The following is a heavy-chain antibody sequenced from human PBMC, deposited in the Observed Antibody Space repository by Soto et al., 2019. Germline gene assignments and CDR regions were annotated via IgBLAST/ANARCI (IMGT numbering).Heavy chain of an antibody. D-gene: IGHD5-12*01. Sequence: QVQLVQSGAEVKKPGSSVKLSCKASGGTFSSYAISWVRQAPGQGLEWMGGIIPIFSTATYAQKLQGRVRRTADKSTSTAYMELSSLSSEDTAVYYCARGPRERGGEYFQHWGQGTLVTVSS. CDR3: ARGPRERGGEYFQH. CDR1: GGTFSSYA. J-gene: IGHJ1*01. CDR2: IIPIFSTA. V-gene: IGHV1-69*14.